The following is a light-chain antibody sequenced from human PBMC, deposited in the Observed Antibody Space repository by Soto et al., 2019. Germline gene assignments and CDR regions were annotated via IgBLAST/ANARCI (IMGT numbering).Light chain of an antibody. CDR1: QSVSSY. CDR3: QQRSNWPTIT. J-gene: IGKJ5*01. V-gene: IGKV3-11*01. CDR2: DAS. Sequence: IVLTQSPATLSLSPGERATLSCRASQSVSSYLAWYQQKPGQAPRLLIYDASNRATGIPARFSGSGSGTDFTLTISSLEPEYFAVYYCQQRSNWPTITFGQGTRLEIK.